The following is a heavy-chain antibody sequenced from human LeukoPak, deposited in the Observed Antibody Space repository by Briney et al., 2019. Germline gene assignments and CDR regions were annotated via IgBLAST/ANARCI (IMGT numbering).Heavy chain of an antibody. CDR3: ARGPGHSSSWYLNY. J-gene: IGHJ4*02. D-gene: IGHD6-13*01. V-gene: IGHV3-21*01. CDR2: ISSSSSYI. CDR1: GFTFSSYS. Sequence: GGSLRLSCAASGFTFSSYSMNWVRQAPGKGLEWVSSISSSSSYIYYADSVKGRFTISRDNAKNSLYLQMNSLRAEDTAVYYCARGPGHSSSWYLNYWRQRTLVTVSP.